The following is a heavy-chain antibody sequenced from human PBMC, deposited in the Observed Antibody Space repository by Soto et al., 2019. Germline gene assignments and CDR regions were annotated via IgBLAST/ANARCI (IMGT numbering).Heavy chain of an antibody. D-gene: IGHD3-22*01. CDR1: GYTFNSYA. V-gene: IGHV1-3*01. J-gene: IGHJ3*02. CDR2: INAGNGNT. CDR3: ASSSSGYRGVPFDI. Sequence: GXSVKVSFKASGYTFNSYAMHWVRQAPGQRLEWMGWINAGNGNTKYSQKFQGRVTITRDTSASTAYMELSSLRSEDTAVYYCASSSSGYRGVPFDIWGQGTMVTV.